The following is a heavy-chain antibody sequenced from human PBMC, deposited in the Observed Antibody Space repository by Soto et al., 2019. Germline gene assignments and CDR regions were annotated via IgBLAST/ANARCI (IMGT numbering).Heavy chain of an antibody. CDR2: IIPIFGTA. CDR3: ASLGGPQQLWYWTPYYYYGMDV. D-gene: IGHD5-18*01. V-gene: IGHV1-69*13. J-gene: IGHJ6*02. CDR1: GGTFSSYA. Sequence: GASVKVSCKASGGTFSSYAISWVRQAPGQGLEWMGGIIPIFGTANYAQKFQGRVTITADESTSTAYMELSSLRSEDTAVYYCASLGGPQQLWYWTPYYYYGMDVWGQGTTVTVSS.